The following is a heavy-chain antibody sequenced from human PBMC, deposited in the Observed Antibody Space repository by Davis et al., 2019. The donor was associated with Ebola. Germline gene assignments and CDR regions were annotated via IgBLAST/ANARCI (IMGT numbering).Heavy chain of an antibody. CDR3: AKVDCSGGSCYGMDV. V-gene: IGHV3-11*01. CDR2: ISGGGRTI. Sequence: PGGSLRLSCAASGFTFSDYYMSWIRQAPGKGPEWVSYISGGGRTIYYADSVKGRFTISRDNAKNSLYLQMNSLRAEDTAVYYCAKVDCSGGSCYGMDVWGQGTTVTVSS. CDR1: GFTFSDYY. J-gene: IGHJ6*02. D-gene: IGHD2-15*01.